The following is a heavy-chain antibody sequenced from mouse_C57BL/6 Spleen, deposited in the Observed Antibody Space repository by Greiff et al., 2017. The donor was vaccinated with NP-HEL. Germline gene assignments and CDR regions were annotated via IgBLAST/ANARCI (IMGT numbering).Heavy chain of an antibody. D-gene: IGHD1-2*01. CDR2: IYPRSGNT. V-gene: IGHV1-81*01. CDR3: ARSERQRGDY. CDR1: GYTFTSYG. J-gene: IGHJ4*01. Sequence: VKLMESGAELARPGASVKLSCKASGYTFTSYGISWVKQRTGQGLEWIGEIYPRSGNTYYNEKFKGKATLTADKSSSTAYMELRSLTSEDSAVYFCARSERQRGDYWGQGTSVTVSS.